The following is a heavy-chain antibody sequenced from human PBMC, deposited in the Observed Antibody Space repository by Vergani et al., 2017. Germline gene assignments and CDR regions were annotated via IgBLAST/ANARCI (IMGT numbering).Heavy chain of an antibody. V-gene: IGHV1-69*01. Sequence: QVQLVQSGAEVKKPGSSVKVSCKASGGTFSSYAISWVRQAPGQGLEWMGGIIPIFGTANYAQKFQSRVTITADESTSTAYMELSSLRSEDTAVYYCAQNGYCSSTSCYGLFDYWGQGTLVTVSS. CDR3: AQNGYCSSTSCYGLFDY. D-gene: IGHD2-2*01. CDR2: IIPIFGTA. CDR1: GGTFSSYA. J-gene: IGHJ4*02.